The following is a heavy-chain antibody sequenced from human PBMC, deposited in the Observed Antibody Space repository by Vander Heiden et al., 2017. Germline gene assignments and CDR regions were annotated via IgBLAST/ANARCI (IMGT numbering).Heavy chain of an antibody. CDR2: IFESGKT. Sequence: QVHLQESGPGLVKPPQTLSLTCSVPGRPISSGGYYWNWIRQHPGKGLEWIGSIFESGKTYYSPSLKNRMSISLDTSESQFSLKLTSLTAADTAVYYCARSGGWDYFDHWGQGTLVIVSS. CDR1: GRPISSGGYY. V-gene: IGHV4-31*03. CDR3: ARSGGWDYFDH. D-gene: IGHD3-16*01. J-gene: IGHJ4*02.